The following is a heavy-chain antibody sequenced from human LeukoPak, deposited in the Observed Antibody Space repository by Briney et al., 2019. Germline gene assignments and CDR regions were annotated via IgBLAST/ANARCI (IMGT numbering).Heavy chain of an antibody. CDR3: AKDADYYGMDV. CDR2: ISWNSGSI. J-gene: IGHJ6*02. Sequence: GGSLRLSCAASGFTFDDYAMHWVRQAPGKGLEWVSGISWNSGSIGYADSVKGRFTISRDNAKNSLCLQMNSLGAEDTALYYCAKDADYYGMDVWGQGTTVTVSS. CDR1: GFTFDDYA. V-gene: IGHV3-9*01.